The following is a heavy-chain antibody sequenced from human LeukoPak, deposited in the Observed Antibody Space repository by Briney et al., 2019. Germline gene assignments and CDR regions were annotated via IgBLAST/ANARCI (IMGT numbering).Heavy chain of an antibody. CDR2: IKQDGSET. CDR3: ARSDYYDSNGFDY. CDR1: GFTFSTYW. J-gene: IGHJ4*02. Sequence: PGGSLRLSCAASGFTFSTYWMSWVRQAPGKGLEWVANIKQDGSETYYVDSVKGRFTISRDNARNSLYLQMNSLRAEDTAVYYCARSDYYDSNGFDYWGQGTLVTVSS. V-gene: IGHV3-7*01. D-gene: IGHD3-22*01.